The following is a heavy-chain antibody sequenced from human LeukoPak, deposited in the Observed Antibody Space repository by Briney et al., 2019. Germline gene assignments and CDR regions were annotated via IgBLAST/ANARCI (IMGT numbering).Heavy chain of an antibody. CDR2: ISVTGDIT. Sequence: AGSLRLSCAASGFTFSSDAMSWRLQAPQKRLQWGSGISVTGDITYYADSVKGRFTIARDNSRTTLYLQLNSLRAADTAVYYCAKSHITRYPLQYYFDLWGQGAQVIVSS. V-gene: IGHV3-23*01. J-gene: IGHJ4*02. D-gene: IGHD2-21*01. CDR1: GFTFSSDA. CDR3: AKSHITRYPLQYYFDL.